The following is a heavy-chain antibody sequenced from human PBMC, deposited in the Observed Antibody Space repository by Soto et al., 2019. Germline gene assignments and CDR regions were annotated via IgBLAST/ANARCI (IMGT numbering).Heavy chain of an antibody. CDR2: INPSGGST. CDR3: ARAATRDYPYADY. Sequence: QVQLVQSGAEVKKPGASVKVSCKASGYTFTSYYMHWVRQAPGQGLEWMGIINPSGGSTSYAQKLQGRATMTRDTSTSTVYMELSSLRSEDTAVYYCARAATRDYPYADYWGQGTLVTVSS. J-gene: IGHJ4*02. V-gene: IGHV1-46*03. D-gene: IGHD4-17*01. CDR1: GYTFTSYY.